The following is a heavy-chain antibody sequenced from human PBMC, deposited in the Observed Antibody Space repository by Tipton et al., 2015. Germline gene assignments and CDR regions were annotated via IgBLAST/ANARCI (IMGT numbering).Heavy chain of an antibody. CDR3: AREVWYNDSTGYDY. D-gene: IGHD3-22*01. CDR1: GGSVSSGRYY. V-gene: IGHV4-61*01. J-gene: IGHJ4*02. CDR2: IYYTGTT. Sequence: TLSLTCTVSGGSVSSGRYYWSWIRQPPGKGLEWIGCIYYTGTTTYNPSLKSRVTMSVDTSKNQFSLHLSSVTAADTAVYYCAREVWYNDSTGYDYWGQGTLVTVSS.